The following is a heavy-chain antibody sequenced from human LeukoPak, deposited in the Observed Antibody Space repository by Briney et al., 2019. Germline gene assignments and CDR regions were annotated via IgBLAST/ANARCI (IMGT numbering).Heavy chain of an antibody. Sequence: PGRSLRLSCTSSGFTFGDYAVSWVRQAPGRGLEWVGFIRSKLYGGTTEYAASVKGRFTISRDDSKSLAYLQMNSLRTEDTAAYYCTRPAVVTRVDAFDIWGQGTMVTVSS. J-gene: IGHJ3*02. D-gene: IGHD4-23*01. V-gene: IGHV3-49*04. CDR2: IRSKLYGGTT. CDR1: GFTFGDYA. CDR3: TRPAVVTRVDAFDI.